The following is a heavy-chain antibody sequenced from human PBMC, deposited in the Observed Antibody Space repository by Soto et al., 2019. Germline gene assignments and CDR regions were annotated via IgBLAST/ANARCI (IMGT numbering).Heavy chain of an antibody. V-gene: IGHV3-7*01. J-gene: IGHJ6*02. CDR2: IVQIVNEK. CDR1: GFTFTKYW. Sequence: PGGSLRLSCAASGFTFTKYWITWVRQAPGKGREWVAKIVQIVNEKYYMDSMEGRFTISRDNYKNSLYLQMNSLRDDDTAVYYCARDSDAGWSSDVWGQGTMVTVSS. CDR3: ARDSDAGWSSDV. D-gene: IGHD3-10*01.